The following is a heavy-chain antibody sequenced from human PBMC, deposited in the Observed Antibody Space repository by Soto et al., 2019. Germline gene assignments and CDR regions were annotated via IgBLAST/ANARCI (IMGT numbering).Heavy chain of an antibody. Sequence: GGSLRLSCAASGFTFSSYSMNWVRQAPGKGLEWVSSISSSSSYIYYADSVKGRFTISRDNAKNSLYLQMNSLRAEDTAVYYCARDVMYDFWSGYSVGYYYGMDVWGQGTTVTVSS. J-gene: IGHJ6*02. CDR3: ARDVMYDFWSGYSVGYYYGMDV. V-gene: IGHV3-21*01. D-gene: IGHD3-3*01. CDR2: ISSSSSYI. CDR1: GFTFSSYS.